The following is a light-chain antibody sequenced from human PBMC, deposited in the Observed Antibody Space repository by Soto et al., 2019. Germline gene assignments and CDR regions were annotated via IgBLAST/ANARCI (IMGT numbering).Light chain of an antibody. Sequence: EIVLTQSPGTLCLSPGERATLSCRASQSVASTYLAWYQQTPGQAPRLLIYGASSRATGIPDRFSGSGSGTDFTLTISRLEPEDSGVYYCQQYGGSPRSFGQGTKVEIK. V-gene: IGKV3-20*01. J-gene: IGKJ1*01. CDR3: QQYGGSPRS. CDR1: QSVASTY. CDR2: GAS.